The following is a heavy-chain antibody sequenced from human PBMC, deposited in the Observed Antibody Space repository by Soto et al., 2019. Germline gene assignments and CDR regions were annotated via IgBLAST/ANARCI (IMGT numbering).Heavy chain of an antibody. CDR3: AKGHPSYDSSGYYLRNLHFDY. CDR1: GFTFSSYA. V-gene: IGHV3-23*01. Sequence: PGGSLRLSCAASGFTFSSYAMSWVRQAPGKGLEWVSAISGSGGSTYYADSVKGRFTISRDNSKNTLYLQMNSLRAEDTAVYYCAKGHPSYDSSGYYLRNLHFDYWGQGTLVTVSS. CDR2: ISGSGGST. J-gene: IGHJ4*02. D-gene: IGHD3-22*01.